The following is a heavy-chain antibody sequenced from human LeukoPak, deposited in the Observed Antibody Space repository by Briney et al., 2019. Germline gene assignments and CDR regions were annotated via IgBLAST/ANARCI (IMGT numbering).Heavy chain of an antibody. CDR1: GFTFSAYS. Sequence: WGSLRLSCSASGFTFSAYSMNWVRQTPGKGLEWVSFILNGDTVSYADPVKGRFTISRDNPKNSLYLQMNSLRAEDTAVYFCVRDHLWAFDIWGQGTLVTVAS. J-gene: IGHJ4*02. CDR2: ILNGDTV. V-gene: IGHV3-69-1*01. D-gene: IGHD1-26*01. CDR3: VRDHLWAFDI.